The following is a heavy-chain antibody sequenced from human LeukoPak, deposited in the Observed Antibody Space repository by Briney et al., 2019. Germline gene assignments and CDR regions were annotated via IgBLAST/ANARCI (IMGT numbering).Heavy chain of an antibody. CDR3: ASTALVPAASNFDY. CDR2: IYYSGST. V-gene: IGHV4-30-4*01. D-gene: IGHD2-2*01. J-gene: IGHJ4*02. Sequence: SETLSLTCTVSGGSISSGDYYWSWIRQPPGKGLEWIGYIYYSGSTYYNPSLKSRVTISVDTSKNQFSLKLSSVTAADTAVYYCASTALVPAASNFDYWGQGTLVTVSS. CDR1: GGSISSGDYY.